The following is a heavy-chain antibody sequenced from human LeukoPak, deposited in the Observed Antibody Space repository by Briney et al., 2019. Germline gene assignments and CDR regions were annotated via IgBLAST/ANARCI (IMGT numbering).Heavy chain of an antibody. J-gene: IGHJ4*02. V-gene: IGHV4-39*01. CDR3: ARNELELLGY. CDR1: GGSISSSSYY. D-gene: IGHD1-26*01. Sequence: SETLSLTCTVSGGSISSSSYYWGWIRQPPGKGLEWIGSIYYSGSTYYNPSLKSRVTISVDTSKNQFSLKLSSVTAADTAVYYCARNELELLGYWGQGTLVTVSS. CDR2: IYYSGST.